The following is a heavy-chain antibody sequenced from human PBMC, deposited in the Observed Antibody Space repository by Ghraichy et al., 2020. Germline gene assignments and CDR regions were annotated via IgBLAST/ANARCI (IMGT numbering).Heavy chain of an antibody. J-gene: IGHJ3*02. Sequence: GESLNISCAASGFTFSSYGMHWVRQAPGKGLEWVAVIWYDGSNKYYADSVKGRFTISRDNSKNTLYLQMNSLRAEDTAVYYCARGERITMVRGVIIRGAFDIWGQGTMVTVSS. CDR3: ARGERITMVRGVIIRGAFDI. CDR1: GFTFSSYG. CDR2: IWYDGSNK. D-gene: IGHD3-10*01. V-gene: IGHV3-33*01.